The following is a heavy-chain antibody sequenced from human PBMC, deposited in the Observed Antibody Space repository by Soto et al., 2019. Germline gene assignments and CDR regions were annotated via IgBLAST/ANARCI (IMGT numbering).Heavy chain of an antibody. CDR2: ISYDGSNK. V-gene: IGHV3-30*18. J-gene: IGHJ4*02. CDR3: AKDFSRATGY. Sequence: QVQLVESGGGVVQPGRSLRLSCAASGFTFSSYGMHWVRQAPGKGLEWVAVISYDGSNKYYADSVKGRFTISRDNSKNTLYLHMNSLRAEDTAVYYCAKDFSRATGYWGQGTLVTVSS. D-gene: IGHD3-10*01. CDR1: GFTFSSYG.